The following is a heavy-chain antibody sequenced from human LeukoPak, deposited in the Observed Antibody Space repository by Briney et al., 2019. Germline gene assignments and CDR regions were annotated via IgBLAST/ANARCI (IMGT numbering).Heavy chain of an antibody. CDR2: IYPGESAA. D-gene: IGHD1-1*01. CDR3: ARPGQRTDNAGWNHFDY. CDR1: GYSFTNYW. J-gene: IGHJ4*02. V-gene: IGHV5-51*01. Sequence: GESLKISCRGSGYSFTNYWIGWVRQMPGKGLEWMGIIYPGESAARYSPSFQGQVTISVDQSISTPYLRWSSLKASDTAIYYCARPGQRTDNAGWNHFDYWGQGTLVTVSS.